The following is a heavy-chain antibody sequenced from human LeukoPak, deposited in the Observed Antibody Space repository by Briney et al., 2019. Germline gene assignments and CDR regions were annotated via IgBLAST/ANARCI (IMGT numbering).Heavy chain of an antibody. CDR2: IWYDGSKK. V-gene: IGHV3-33*06. CDR3: AKVPDDFWSGYYRY. CDR1: GYTFNSYG. D-gene: IGHD3-3*01. J-gene: IGHJ4*02. Sequence: GGSLRLSCAASGYTFNSYGLHWVRQAPGKGLEWLADIWYDGSKKYYADSVKGRFTISRDNSKNTLYLQMNSLRAEDTAVYYCAKVPDDFWSGYYRYWGQGTLVTVSS.